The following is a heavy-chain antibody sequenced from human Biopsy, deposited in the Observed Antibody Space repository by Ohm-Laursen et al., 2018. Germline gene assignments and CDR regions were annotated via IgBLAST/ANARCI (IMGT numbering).Heavy chain of an antibody. D-gene: IGHD6-25*01. Sequence: GPTFTDAWMSWVRQAPGKGLEWVGRIKGESDGGTADYAAPVKGRFSISRDASKNTLYLQMNNLKTEDTALYYCAALVPTWGQGTMVTVSS. V-gene: IGHV3-15*01. CDR1: GPTFTDAW. CDR2: IKGESDGGTA. CDR3: AALVPT. J-gene: IGHJ3*01.